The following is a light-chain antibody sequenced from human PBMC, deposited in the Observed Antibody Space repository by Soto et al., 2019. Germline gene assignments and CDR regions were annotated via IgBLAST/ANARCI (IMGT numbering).Light chain of an antibody. J-gene: IGLJ3*02. CDR2: GTN. CDR3: ALRLDSDIWQ. V-gene: IGLV8-61*01. CDR1: SGSVSTSYY. Sequence: QAVVTQEPSFSVSPGGTVTLTCGLTSGSVSTSYYPSWYQQTPGQAPRTLIYGTNTRSSGVPDRFSGSILGNKAALTITGAQAGDEPDYYCALRLDSDIWQFGGGTKLTVL.